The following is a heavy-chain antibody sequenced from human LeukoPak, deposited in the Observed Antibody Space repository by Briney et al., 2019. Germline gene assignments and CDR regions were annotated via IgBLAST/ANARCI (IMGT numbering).Heavy chain of an antibody. Sequence: PSETLSLTCTVSGGSISSYYWSWIRQPPGKGLEGIGYIYYSGSTNYNPSLKSRVTISVDTSKNQFSLKLSSVTAADTAVYYCARARGDFWSGYYYYFDYWGQGTLVTVSS. CDR2: IYYSGST. CDR3: ARARGDFWSGYYYYFDY. CDR1: GGSISSYY. D-gene: IGHD3-3*01. V-gene: IGHV4-59*01. J-gene: IGHJ4*02.